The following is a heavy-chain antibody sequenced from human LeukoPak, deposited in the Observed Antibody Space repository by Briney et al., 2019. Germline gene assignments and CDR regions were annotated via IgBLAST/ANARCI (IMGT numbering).Heavy chain of an antibody. D-gene: IGHD5-18*01. CDR3: ARGYTYRPPVEY. V-gene: IGHV4-59*01. CDR1: GGSISNYC. CDR2: ICYSGST. J-gene: IGHJ4*02. Sequence: SETLSLTCTVSGGSISNYCWSWIRQPPGKGLEWIGYICYSGSTNYNPSLKSRVTISVDTSKNQFSLKLSSVTAADTAVYYCARGYTYRPPVEYWGQGTLVTVSS.